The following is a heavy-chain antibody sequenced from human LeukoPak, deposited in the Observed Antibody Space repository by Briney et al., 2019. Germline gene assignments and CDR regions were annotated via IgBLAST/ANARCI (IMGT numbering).Heavy chain of an antibody. J-gene: IGHJ6*04. D-gene: IGHD4-17*01. CDR1: GYTFTSYG. CDR2: ISAYNGNT. V-gene: IGHV1-18*01. CDR3: ARDLVGRGDPLLDV. Sequence: ASVKVSCKASGYTFTSYGISWVRQAPAQGLEWMVWISAYNGNTNSAQKLQGRVTMTTDTSTSTAYMELRSLRSDDTAVYYCARDLVGRGDPLLDVWGKGTTVTVSS.